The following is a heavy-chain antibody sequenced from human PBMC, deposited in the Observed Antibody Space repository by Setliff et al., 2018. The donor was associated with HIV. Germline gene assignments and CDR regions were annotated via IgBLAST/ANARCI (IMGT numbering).Heavy chain of an antibody. CDR3: TRAHFLVTETRNWFDP. CDR1: GYTFTDFY. V-gene: IGHV1-2*06. Sequence: ASVKVSCKASGYTFTDFYIHWVRQAPGQGLEWIGRINPKSGVADYLKKFQGRVTMTRDTSTSIAYMELIRPRHDDTAFYYCTRAHFLVTETRNWFDPWGQGTLVTVSS. D-gene: IGHD1-26*01. CDR2: INPKSGVA. J-gene: IGHJ5*02.